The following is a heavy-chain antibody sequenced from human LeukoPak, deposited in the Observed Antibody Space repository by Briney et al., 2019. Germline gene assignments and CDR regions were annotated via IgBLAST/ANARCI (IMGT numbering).Heavy chain of an antibody. Sequence: GRSLRLSCAASGFTFSSYGMHWVRQALGKGLEWVAVISYDGTNKYYADSVRGRFTISRDNSKNTLYLQMNSLRAEDTAVYYCARDMRGDGFDIWGQGTMVTVSS. CDR1: GFTFSSYG. J-gene: IGHJ3*02. V-gene: IGHV3-30*03. D-gene: IGHD2-2*01. CDR3: ARDMRGDGFDI. CDR2: ISYDGTNK.